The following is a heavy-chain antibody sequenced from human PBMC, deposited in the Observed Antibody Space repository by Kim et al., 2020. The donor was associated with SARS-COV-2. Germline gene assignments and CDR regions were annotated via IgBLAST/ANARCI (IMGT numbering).Heavy chain of an antibody. CDR2: ITYSGDNT. J-gene: IGHJ4*02. D-gene: IGHD2-15*01. V-gene: IGHV3-23*01. CDR3: AKGTLRYCSGGSCYPLDY. CDR1: GFTFSSYA. Sequence: GGSLRLSCAASGFTFSSYAMNWVRQAPGKGLEWVSIITYSGDNTYYADSVKGRFTISRDNSQNTLYLQMNSLRVEDTAVYYCAKGTLRYCSGGSCYPLDYWGQGTLVTVSS.